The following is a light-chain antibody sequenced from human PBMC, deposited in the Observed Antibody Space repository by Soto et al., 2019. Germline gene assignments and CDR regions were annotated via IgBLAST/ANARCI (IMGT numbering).Light chain of an antibody. J-gene: IGKJ4*01. V-gene: IGKV3-11*01. Sequence: EIVLTQSPATLSLSPGERATLSCRASQSVSSYLAWYQQKPGQAPRLLIYDASNRAPGIPARFSGSGSGTDFPLTLASLELEDFAVYYCKQGSNWLIFGGGSKVDTK. CDR2: DAS. CDR3: KQGSNWLI. CDR1: QSVSSY.